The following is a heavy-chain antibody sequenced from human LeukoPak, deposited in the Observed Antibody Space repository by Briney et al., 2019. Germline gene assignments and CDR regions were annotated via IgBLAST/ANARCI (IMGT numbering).Heavy chain of an antibody. J-gene: IGHJ4*02. D-gene: IGHD3-3*01. CDR3: AVGTSDFWSGLADS. CDR2: IYTSGST. V-gene: IGHV4-4*09. Sequence: SETLSLTCTVSAGSISSYCGSWIRQPPGRGREWIGYIYTSGSTNYNPSIKSRVTISVDTSKNQLSLTLSSVAAADTAVYYCAVGTSDFWSGLADSWGPGTLVTVSS. CDR1: AGSISSYC.